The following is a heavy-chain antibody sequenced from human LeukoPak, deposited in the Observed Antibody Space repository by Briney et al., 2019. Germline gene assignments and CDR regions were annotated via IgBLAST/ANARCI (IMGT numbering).Heavy chain of an antibody. CDR2: IYASGST. CDR3: ARDLSVTTWFDP. J-gene: IGHJ5*02. CDR1: GGSIRGYY. V-gene: IGHV4-4*07. Sequence: SETLSLTCAVSGGSIRGYYWSWIRQPAGKGLEWIGRIYASGSTTYNPSLKSRVTMSVDTSKNQFSLKLSSVTAADTAVYYCARDLSVTTWFDPWGQGTLVIISS. D-gene: IGHD4-11*01.